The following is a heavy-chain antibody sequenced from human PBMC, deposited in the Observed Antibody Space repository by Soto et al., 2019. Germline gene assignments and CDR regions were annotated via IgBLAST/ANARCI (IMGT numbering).Heavy chain of an antibody. J-gene: IGHJ6*03. CDR3: TTGPPTTVTPGGGYYYMDV. CDR1: GFTFSNAW. CDR2: IKSKTDGGTT. V-gene: IGHV3-15*01. D-gene: IGHD4-17*01. Sequence: EVQLVESGGGLVKPGGSLRLSCAASGFTFSNAWMSWVRQAPGKGLEWVGRIKSKTDGGTTDYAAPVKGRFTISRDDSKNTLYLQMNSLKTEGTAVYYCTTGPPTTVTPGGGYYYMDVWGKGTTVTVSS.